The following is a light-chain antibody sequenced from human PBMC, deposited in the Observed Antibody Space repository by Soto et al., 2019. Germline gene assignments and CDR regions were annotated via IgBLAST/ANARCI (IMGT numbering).Light chain of an antibody. V-gene: IGLV1-36*01. CDR1: NSNIGSNA. CDR3: ATWDDRLTAWV. Sequence: QSVLTQSPSVSGAPRQSVNISCSGNNSNIGSNAVHWYQQLPGKAPKLLMYYNDMLPSGVSDRFSGSKSGTSASLAISGLQSVDEGDYYCATWDDRLTAWVFGGGTTLTVL. CDR2: YND. J-gene: IGLJ3*02.